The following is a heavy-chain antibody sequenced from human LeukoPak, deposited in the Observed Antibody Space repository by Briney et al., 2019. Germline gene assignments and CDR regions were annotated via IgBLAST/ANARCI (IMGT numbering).Heavy chain of an antibody. CDR1: GLTVTNAW. CDR2: IASKTDGGTT. CDR3: SANFDF. V-gene: IGHV3-15*04. D-gene: IGHD6-25*01. Sequence: GGSLRLSCAASGLTVTNAWMNWVRQAPGKGLEWVGRIASKTDGGTTDYAAPVKGRFTISRDNSKNTLYLQMNSLRAEDTAVYYCSANFDFWCQGTLVTVSS. J-gene: IGHJ4*02.